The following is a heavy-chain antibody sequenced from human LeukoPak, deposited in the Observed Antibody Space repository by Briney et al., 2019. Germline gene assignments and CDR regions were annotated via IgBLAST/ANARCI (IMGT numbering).Heavy chain of an antibody. D-gene: IGHD6-13*01. Sequence: GASVKVSCKASGGSFISYAISWVRQAPGQGLEWMGGIIPIYGTASYAQKFQGRVTIIADESTSTAYMEMSSLRSEDTAVYYCARDSSSWFPGDYWGQGTLVTVSS. CDR1: GGSFISYA. V-gene: IGHV1-69*13. CDR3: ARDSSSWFPGDY. CDR2: IIPIYGTA. J-gene: IGHJ4*02.